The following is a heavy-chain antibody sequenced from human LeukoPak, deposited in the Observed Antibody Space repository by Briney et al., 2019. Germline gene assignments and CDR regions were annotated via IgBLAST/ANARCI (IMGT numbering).Heavy chain of an antibody. D-gene: IGHD2-15*01. V-gene: IGHV3-30*02. CDR3: ARDLYRNVVVVAASFDY. Sequence: GGSLRLSCAASGFTFSSYGMHWVRQAPGKGLEWVAFIRYDGSNRYYADSVKGRFTISRDNSKNTLYLQMNSLRAEDTAVYYCARDLYRNVVVVAASFDYWGQGTLVTVSS. CDR1: GFTFSSYG. J-gene: IGHJ4*02. CDR2: IRYDGSNR.